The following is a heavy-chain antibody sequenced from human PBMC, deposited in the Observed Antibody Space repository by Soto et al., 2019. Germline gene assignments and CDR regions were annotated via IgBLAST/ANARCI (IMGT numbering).Heavy chain of an antibody. J-gene: IGHJ6*02. Sequence: EVQLLESGGGLVQPGGSLRLSCAASGFTFSSYAMNWVRQAPGKGLEWVSGISGSGGSTYYADSVKGRFTISRDNSKSTLYLQMNSLRAEDTAVYYCAKDRFGAYFYYGMDVWGQGTTVTVSS. CDR2: ISGSGGST. V-gene: IGHV3-23*01. D-gene: IGHD3-10*01. CDR3: AKDRFGAYFYYGMDV. CDR1: GFTFSSYA.